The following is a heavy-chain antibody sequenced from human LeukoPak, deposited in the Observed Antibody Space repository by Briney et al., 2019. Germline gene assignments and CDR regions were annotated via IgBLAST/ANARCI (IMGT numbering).Heavy chain of an antibody. CDR3: ARKSYSGSNTILYYDY. CDR2: MNPNSGNT. CDR1: GYTFTSYD. J-gene: IGHJ4*02. V-gene: IGHV1-8*03. Sequence: ASVKVSCKASGYTFTSYDINWVRQATGQGLEWMGWMNPNSGNTGYAQKFQGRVTITRNTSISTAYMELSSLRSDDTAVYYCARKSYSGSNTILYYDYWGQGTLVTVSS. D-gene: IGHD1-26*01.